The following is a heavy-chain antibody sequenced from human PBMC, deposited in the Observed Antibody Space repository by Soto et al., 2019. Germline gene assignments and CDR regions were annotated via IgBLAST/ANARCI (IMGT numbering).Heavy chain of an antibody. Sequence: SETLSLTCTVSGGSISSYYWSWIRQHPGKGLEWIGYIYYSGSTNYNPSLKSRVTISVDTSKNQFSLKLSSVTAADTAVYYCASSSGYDEVFDYWGQGTLVTVSS. CDR3: ASSSGYDEVFDY. CDR2: IYYSGST. D-gene: IGHD5-12*01. V-gene: IGHV4-59*01. CDR1: GGSISSYY. J-gene: IGHJ4*02.